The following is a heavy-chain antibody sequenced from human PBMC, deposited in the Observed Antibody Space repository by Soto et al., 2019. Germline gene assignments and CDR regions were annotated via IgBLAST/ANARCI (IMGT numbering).Heavy chain of an antibody. CDR3: AVEYDHDSSGYYYGRFDY. CDR1: GGTFSSYI. V-gene: IGHV1-69*02. D-gene: IGHD3-22*01. CDR2: IIPILGIA. Sequence: SVKVSCKASGGTFSSYIINWVRQAPGQGLEWMGRIIPILGIANYAQKFQGRVTITADKSTITAYMELSSLISEDTAVFYCAVEYDHDSSGYYYGRFDYWGQGTLVTVSS. J-gene: IGHJ4*02.